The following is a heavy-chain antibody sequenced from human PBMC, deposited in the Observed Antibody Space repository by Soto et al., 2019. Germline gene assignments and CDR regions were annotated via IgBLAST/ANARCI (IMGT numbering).Heavy chain of an antibody. CDR1: GFTFSTYA. CDR2: IWYDGSNK. V-gene: IGHV3-33*01. J-gene: IGHJ4*02. D-gene: IGHD5-18*01. Sequence: QVQLVESGGGVVQPGRSLRLSCATSGFTFSTYAMHWVRQAPGKGLEWVAIIWYDGSNKYYADSVKGRFTISRDNSKNTLYLQMNSLRTEDTAVYYCARAGEIQLRLAGGFDYWGRGTLVTVSS. CDR3: ARAGEIQLRLAGGFDY.